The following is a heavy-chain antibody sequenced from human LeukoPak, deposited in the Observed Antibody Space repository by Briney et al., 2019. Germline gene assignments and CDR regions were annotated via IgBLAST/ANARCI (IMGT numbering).Heavy chain of an antibody. CDR2: ISSSSSYI. CDR1: GFTFSSYS. J-gene: IGHJ3*02. D-gene: IGHD6-13*01. V-gene: IGHV3-21*01. Sequence: PGGSLRLSCAASGFTFSSYSMNWVRQAPGKGLEWVSSISSSSSYIYYADSVKGRFTISRDNAKNSLYLQMNSLRAEDTAVYYCARDDGIAAPDAFDIWGQGTMVTVSS. CDR3: ARDDGIAAPDAFDI.